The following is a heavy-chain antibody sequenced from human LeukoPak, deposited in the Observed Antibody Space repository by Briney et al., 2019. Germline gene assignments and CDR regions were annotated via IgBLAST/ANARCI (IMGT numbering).Heavy chain of an antibody. D-gene: IGHD1-26*01. CDR2: ISSDGGST. CDR1: GFTFSRYA. J-gene: IGHJ4*02. CDR3: ARDAGLVGATWVDY. V-gene: IGHV3-64*01. Sequence: GGSLRLSCAASGFTFSRYAMHWVRLAPGKGLESVSAISSDGGSTYYANSVKGRVTISRDNSKNALYLQMDSLRPEDMAVYDCARDAGLVGATWVDYWGQGTLVTVSS.